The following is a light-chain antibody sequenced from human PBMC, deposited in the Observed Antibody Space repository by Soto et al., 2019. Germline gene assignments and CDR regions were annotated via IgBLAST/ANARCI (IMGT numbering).Light chain of an antibody. V-gene: IGKV1-5*01. Sequence: IQMTQSPSTLSASVGDTVTITCRASQSISVSLAWYQQKPGKAPNLLIYDASTLQGGVPSRFSGSGSGTEFTLTVTSLQTEDFATYFCQQYDKYSTCGHGTKV. CDR3: QQYDKYST. CDR1: QSISVS. J-gene: IGKJ1*01. CDR2: DAS.